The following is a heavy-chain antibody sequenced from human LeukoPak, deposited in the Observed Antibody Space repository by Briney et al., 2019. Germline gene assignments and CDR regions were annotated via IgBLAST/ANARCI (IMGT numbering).Heavy chain of an antibody. CDR2: INHSGST. Sequence: PETLSLTCAVYGGSFSGYYWSWIRQPPGKGLEWIGEINHSGSTNYNPSLKSRVTISVDTSKNHFSLKLSSVTAADTAVYYCARGRGYTSSLANYYYMDVWGKGTTVTVSS. D-gene: IGHD6-6*01. CDR1: GGSFSGYY. J-gene: IGHJ6*03. CDR3: ARGRGYTSSLANYYYMDV. V-gene: IGHV4-34*01.